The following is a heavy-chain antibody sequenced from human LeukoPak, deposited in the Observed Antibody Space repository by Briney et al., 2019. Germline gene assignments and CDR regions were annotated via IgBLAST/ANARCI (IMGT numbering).Heavy chain of an antibody. CDR3: ASPWLGIAAAGPGGDAFDI. CDR1: GFTFSSYA. CDR2: ISGSGGST. V-gene: IGHV3-23*01. Sequence: GGSLRLSCAASGFTFSSYAMSWVRQAPGKGLEWVSAISGSGGSTYYADSVKGRFTISRDNSKNTLYLQMNSLRAEDTAVYYCASPWLGIAAAGPGGDAFDIWGQGTMVTVSS. J-gene: IGHJ3*02. D-gene: IGHD6-13*01.